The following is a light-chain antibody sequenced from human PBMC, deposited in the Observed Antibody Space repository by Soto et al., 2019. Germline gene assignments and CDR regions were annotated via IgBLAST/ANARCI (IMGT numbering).Light chain of an antibody. CDR3: SSYTTSNTRQIV. CDR1: SSDVGRYNL. V-gene: IGLV2-14*02. CDR2: DVS. J-gene: IGLJ1*01. Sequence: QSVLTQPASVSGSPGQSITISCTGTSSDVGRYNLVSWYQQHPGKAPTLMIYDVSKRPSGVSNRFSGSKSGNTASLTISGLQAEDEADYYCSSYTTSNTRQIVFGTGTKVTVL.